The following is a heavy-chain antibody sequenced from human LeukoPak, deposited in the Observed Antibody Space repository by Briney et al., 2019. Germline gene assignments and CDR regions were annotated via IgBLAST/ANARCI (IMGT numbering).Heavy chain of an antibody. D-gene: IGHD3-16*02. V-gene: IGHV4-4*02. CDR1: GGSISSSNW. Sequence: PSGTLSLTCAVSGGSISSSNWWSWVRQPPGKGLEWIGEIYHSGSTNYNPSLKSRVTISVDTSKNQFSLKLSSVTAADTAVYYCARDWRLFRRELSLYSRFDYWGQGTLVTVSS. J-gene: IGHJ4*02. CDR3: ARDWRLFRRELSLYSRFDY. CDR2: IYHSGST.